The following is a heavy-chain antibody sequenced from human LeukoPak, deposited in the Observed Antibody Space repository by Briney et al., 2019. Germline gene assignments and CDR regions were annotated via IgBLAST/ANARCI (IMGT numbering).Heavy chain of an antibody. V-gene: IGHV5-51*01. CDR1: GYSFTNYW. Sequence: GESLKISCKASGYSFTNYWIAWVRQMPGKGLEWVGLIYPGDSDTRYSPSFQGQVTISADKSINTAYLQWSSLKASDTAIYYCARLDGRSGYPFDYWGQGTLVTVSS. J-gene: IGHJ4*02. D-gene: IGHD3-3*01. CDR2: IYPGDSDT. CDR3: ARLDGRSGYPFDY.